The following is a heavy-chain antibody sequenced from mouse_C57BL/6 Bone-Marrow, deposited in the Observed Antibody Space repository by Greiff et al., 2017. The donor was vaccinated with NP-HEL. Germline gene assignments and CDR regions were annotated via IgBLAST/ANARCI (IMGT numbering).Heavy chain of an antibody. CDR1: GYTFTSYW. CDR3: ARITTVVPYYFDC. V-gene: IGHV1-69*01. CDR2: IDPSDSYT. J-gene: IGHJ2*01. Sequence: QVQLQQPGAELVMPGASVKLSCKASGYTFTSYWMHWVKQRPGQGLEWIGEIDPSDSYTNYIQKFKGKSTLTVDKSSSTAYMQLSSLTSEDSAVYYCARITTVVPYYFDCWGQGTTLTVSS. D-gene: IGHD1-1*01.